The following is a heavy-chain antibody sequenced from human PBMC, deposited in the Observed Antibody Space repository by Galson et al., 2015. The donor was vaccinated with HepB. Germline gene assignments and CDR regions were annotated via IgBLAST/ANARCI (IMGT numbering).Heavy chain of an antibody. Sequence: TLSLTCTVSGGSINGGDYYWSWIRQHPGKGLEWIGYISYSGSTYYNPSLKSRVTISLDTSKNQFSLKLTSVTAADTAVYYCARGGSSTSYGPVDYWGQGTLVTVSS. CDR3: ARGGSSTSYGPVDY. CDR1: GGSINGGDYY. J-gene: IGHJ4*02. CDR2: ISYSGST. D-gene: IGHD2-2*01. V-gene: IGHV4-31*03.